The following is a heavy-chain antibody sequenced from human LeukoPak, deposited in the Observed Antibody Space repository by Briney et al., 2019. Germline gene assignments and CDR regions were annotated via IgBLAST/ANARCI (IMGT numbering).Heavy chain of an antibody. CDR1: GFTFDDYG. CDR3: ARDGIVTRVDY. Sequence: AGGSLRLSCAASGFTFDDYGMSWVRQAPGKGLEWVSSISSSSSYIYYVDSVKGRFTISRDNAKNSLYLQMNSLRAEDTAVYYCARDGIVTRVDYWGQGTLVTVSS. V-gene: IGHV3-21*01. J-gene: IGHJ4*02. D-gene: IGHD1-26*01. CDR2: ISSSSSYI.